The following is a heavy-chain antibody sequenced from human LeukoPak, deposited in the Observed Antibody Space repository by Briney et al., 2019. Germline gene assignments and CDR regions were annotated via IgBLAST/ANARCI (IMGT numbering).Heavy chain of an antibody. CDR3: ARDEAGSGYSYGYGY. CDR2: INWNGGST. Sequence: GGSLRLSCAASGFTFDDYGMSWVRQAPGKGLEWVSGINWNGGSTGYADSAKGRFTISRENAKNYLYLHMQSLRAENADSYDCARDEAGSGYSYGYGYWGQGTLVTVSS. V-gene: IGHV3-20*01. D-gene: IGHD5-18*01. CDR1: GFTFDDYG. J-gene: IGHJ4*02.